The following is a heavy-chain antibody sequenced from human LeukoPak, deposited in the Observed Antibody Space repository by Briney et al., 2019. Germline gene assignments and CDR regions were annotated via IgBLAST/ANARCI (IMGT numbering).Heavy chain of an antibody. V-gene: IGHV4-39*07. CDR3: ARIYDFWSASIYYFDY. CDR1: GGSISSSTYS. J-gene: IGHJ4*02. CDR2: IYYSGST. D-gene: IGHD3-3*01. Sequence: SETLSLTCTVSGGSISSSTYSWGWIRQPPGKGLEWIGNIYYSGSTFYNPSLKGRVTISLDTSKHQFSLKLSSVTAADTAVYYCARIYDFWSASIYYFDYWGQGTLVTVSS.